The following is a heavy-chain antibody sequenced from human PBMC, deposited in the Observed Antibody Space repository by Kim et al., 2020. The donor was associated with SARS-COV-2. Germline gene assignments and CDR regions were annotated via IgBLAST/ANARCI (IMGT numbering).Heavy chain of an antibody. D-gene: IGHD6-19*01. CDR1: GDSVSSNSAL. CDR2: TYYRSKWYN. V-gene: IGHV6-1*01. Sequence: SQTLSLTCAISGDSVSSNSALWNWIRQSPSRGLEWLGRTYYRSKWYNDYEVSVKSRIIINPDTSKNQFSLQLSSVTPEDTAVYYCARDTGWGWLDPWGQGVLVTVSS. CDR3: ARDTGWGWLDP. J-gene: IGHJ5*02.